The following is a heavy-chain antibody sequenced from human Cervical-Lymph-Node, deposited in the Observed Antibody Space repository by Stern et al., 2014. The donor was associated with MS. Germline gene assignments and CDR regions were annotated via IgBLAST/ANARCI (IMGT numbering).Heavy chain of an antibody. V-gene: IGHV4-31*03. D-gene: IGHD3-10*01. J-gene: IGHJ4*02. CDR3: AREVRGSSFFDY. CDR2: IHYSVTP. Sequence: QVQLQESGPGLVKPSQTLSLTCTVSGDSVSSDGYFWTWIRQHPGKGLEWIGYIHYSVTPYYTPSLKSRVSISIDTSKSQFSLKLNSVTAADTAIYFCAREVRGSSFFDYWGQGALVTVSS. CDR1: GDSVSSDGYF.